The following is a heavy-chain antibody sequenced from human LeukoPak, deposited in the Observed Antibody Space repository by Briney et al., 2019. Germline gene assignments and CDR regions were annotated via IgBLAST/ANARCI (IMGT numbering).Heavy chain of an antibody. CDR3: ARAGYSGSYYYFDY. CDR2: IYTSGST. D-gene: IGHD1-26*01. CDR1: GGSISSYY. J-gene: IGHJ4*02. V-gene: IGHV4-4*07. Sequence: SETLSLTCTVSGGSISSYYWSWIRQPAGKGLEWIGRIYTSGSTNYNPSLKSRVTMSVDTSKNQFSLKLSSVTAADTAVYYCARAGYSGSYYYFDYWGQGTPVTVSS.